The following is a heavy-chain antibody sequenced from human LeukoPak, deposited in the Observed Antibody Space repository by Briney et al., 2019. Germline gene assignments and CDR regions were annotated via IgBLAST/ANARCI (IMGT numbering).Heavy chain of an antibody. J-gene: IGHJ4*02. CDR3: ARARKTRNIYGDYVFLFDY. CDR2: INPNSGDT. V-gene: IGHV1-2*02. Sequence: ASVKVSCKASGYTFTSYYMHWVRRAPGHGLEWMGWINPNSGDTKYAQNFRGRVTMTRDTSLSTAYMDLSRLRSDDTALYYCARARKTRNIYGDYVFLFDYWGQGTLVTVSS. CDR1: GYTFTSYY. D-gene: IGHD4-17*01.